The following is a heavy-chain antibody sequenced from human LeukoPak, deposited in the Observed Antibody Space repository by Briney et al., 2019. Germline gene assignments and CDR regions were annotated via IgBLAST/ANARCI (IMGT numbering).Heavy chain of an antibody. CDR2: IIPILGIA. Sequence: SVKVSCKASGGIFSSYTISWVRQAPGQGLEWMGRIIPILGIANYAQKFQGRVTITADKSTSTAYMELSSLRSEDTAVYYCARDYRAYYDFWSGDYYFDYWGQGTLVTVSS. CDR3: ARDYRAYYDFWSGDYYFDY. J-gene: IGHJ4*02. D-gene: IGHD3-3*01. CDR1: GGIFSSYT. V-gene: IGHV1-69*04.